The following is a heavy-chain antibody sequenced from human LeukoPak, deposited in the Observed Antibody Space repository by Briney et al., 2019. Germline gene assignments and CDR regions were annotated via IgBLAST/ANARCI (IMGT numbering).Heavy chain of an antibody. V-gene: IGHV3-48*03. CDR3: AREYSSSWTFDY. CDR1: GFTFSSYE. J-gene: IGHJ4*01. Sequence: PGGSLRLSCAASGFTFSSYEMNWVRQAPGKGLEWVSYISTTGGIIHYTDSVKGRFTISSDNAKNSLYLQMNRLRAEDTAVYYCAREYSSSWTFDYWGQGTLVTVSS. CDR2: ISTTGGII. D-gene: IGHD6-13*01.